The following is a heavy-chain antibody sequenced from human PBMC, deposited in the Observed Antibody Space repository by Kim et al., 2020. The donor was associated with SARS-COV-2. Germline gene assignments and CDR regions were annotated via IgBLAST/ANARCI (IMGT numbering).Heavy chain of an antibody. V-gene: IGHV3-21*01. Sequence: GGSLRLSCAASGFTFSNYNMNWVRQAPGKGLEWVSSISDSSSSIYYANSVKGRFTISRDTAKNSLYLQMHSLRGEDTAVYYCARETDSESFDYWGQGAL. CDR3: ARETDSESFDY. CDR2: ISDSSSSI. CDR1: GFTFSNYN. D-gene: IGHD3-10*01. J-gene: IGHJ4*02.